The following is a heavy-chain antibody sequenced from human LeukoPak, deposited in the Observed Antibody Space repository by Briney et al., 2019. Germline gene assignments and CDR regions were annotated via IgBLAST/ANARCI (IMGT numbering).Heavy chain of an antibody. J-gene: IGHJ5*02. Sequence: PRGSLRLSCAASGFTFSSYWMSWVRQAPGKGLEWVANIKQDGSEKYYVDSVKGRFTISRDNAKNSLYLQMNSLRAEDTAVYYCAQECVDSTGYYYVPNWFDPWGQGTLVTVSS. V-gene: IGHV3-7*01. CDR1: GFTFSSYW. CDR3: AQECVDSTGYYYVPNWFDP. D-gene: IGHD3-22*01. CDR2: IKQDGSEK.